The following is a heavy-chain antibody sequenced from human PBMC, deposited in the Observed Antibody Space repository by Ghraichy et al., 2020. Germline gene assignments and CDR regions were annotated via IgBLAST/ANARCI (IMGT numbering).Heavy chain of an antibody. J-gene: IGHJ6*02. Sequence: ASVKVSCKASGYIFTTYGISWVRQAPGQGPEWMGWISAYTGDTNYAQNLQGRVTMTTDTSKSTAYMELRSLRSDDTAVYYCARDSKTYYEVWGGDLPCMDVWGQGTTVTVSS. CDR1: GYIFTTYG. D-gene: IGHD3-3*01. CDR3: ARDSKTYYEVWGGDLPCMDV. CDR2: ISAYTGDT. V-gene: IGHV1-18*01.